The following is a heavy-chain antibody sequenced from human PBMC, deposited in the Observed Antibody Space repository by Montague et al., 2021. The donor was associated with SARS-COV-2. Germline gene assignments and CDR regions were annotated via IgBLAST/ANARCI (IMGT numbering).Heavy chain of an antibody. CDR2: IYHNGNT. V-gene: IGHV4-39*01. CDR3: AALVRCFFDY. J-gene: IGHJ4*02. Sequence: SETLSLTCTVSGGSISSTLYFWAWIRQPPGKALEWIGSIYHNGNTYYNTSLGRRALMSIDTSKNQFSLRLTSVIASDTAVYYCAALVRCFFDYWGQGFLVTVSS. D-gene: IGHD2-21*01. CDR1: GGSISSTLYF.